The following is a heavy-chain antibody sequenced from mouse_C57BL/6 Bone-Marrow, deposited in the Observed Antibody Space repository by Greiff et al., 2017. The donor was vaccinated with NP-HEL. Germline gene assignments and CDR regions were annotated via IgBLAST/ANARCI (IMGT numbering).Heavy chain of an antibody. V-gene: IGHV5-6*01. CDR1: GFTFSSYG. CDR2: ISSGGSYT. J-gene: IGHJ2*01. Sequence: VQLKESGGDLVKPGGSLKLSCAASGFTFSSYGMSWVRQTPDKRLEWVATISSGGSYTYYPDSVKGRFTISRDNAKNTLYLQMSSLKSEDTAMYYCARHLDHFDYWGQGTTLTVSS. CDR3: ARHLDHFDY.